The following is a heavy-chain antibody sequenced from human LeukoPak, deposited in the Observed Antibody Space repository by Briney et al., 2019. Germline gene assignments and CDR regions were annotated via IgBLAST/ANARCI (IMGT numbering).Heavy chain of an antibody. V-gene: IGHV3-30*04. D-gene: IGHD2-8*01. CDR3: ARSNGYFDY. J-gene: IGHJ4*02. CDR2: TSYDGRNR. CDR1: GFAFGRYT. Sequence: GGSLRLSCAASGFAFGRYTMHWVRQAPGKGLEWVAVTSYDGRNRYYADSVKGRFTISRDNSNNTLYLQMNSLRTEDTAMYYCARSNGYFDYWGQGTLVTVSS.